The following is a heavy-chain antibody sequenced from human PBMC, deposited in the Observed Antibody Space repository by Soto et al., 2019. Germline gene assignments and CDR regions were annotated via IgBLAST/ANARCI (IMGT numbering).Heavy chain of an antibody. CDR3: ARHSRSNWDIDY. CDR2: INPYDSNT. CDR1: GYSFTTYY. V-gene: IGHV5-10-1*01. D-gene: IGHD1-1*01. Sequence: PGESLKISCKGSGYSFTTYYISWVRLMPGKGLEWMGRINPYDSNTNYSPSFQGHVTISADKSIITAYLQWSSLKASDAAMYYCARHSRSNWDIDYWGPGTLVTVSS. J-gene: IGHJ4*02.